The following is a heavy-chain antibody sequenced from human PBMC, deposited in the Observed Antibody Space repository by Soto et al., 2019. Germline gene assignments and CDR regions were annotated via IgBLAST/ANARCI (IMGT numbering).Heavy chain of an antibody. D-gene: IGHD3-16*01. CDR1: GFTFSDHY. Sequence: GGSLRLSCAASGFTFSDHYMDWVRQAPGKGLEWVGRTRNKANSYTTEYAASVKGRFTISRDDSKNSLYLQMNSLKTEDTAVYYCARVIWESRSSVDDDWGQGSLVTGSS. CDR2: TRNKANSYTT. J-gene: IGHJ4*02. CDR3: ARVIWESRSSVDDD. V-gene: IGHV3-72*01.